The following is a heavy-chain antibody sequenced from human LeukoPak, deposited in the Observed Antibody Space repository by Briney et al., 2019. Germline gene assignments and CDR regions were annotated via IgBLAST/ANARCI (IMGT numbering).Heavy chain of an antibody. J-gene: IGHJ3*02. CDR1: GFTFTNYW. CDR3: ARDGAYYDSSGYYLYDAFDI. V-gene: IGHV3-7*01. Sequence: GGSLRLSCAASGFTFTNYWMNWLRQAPGKGLEWVANIKQDGGAKYYVDSVKGRFTISRDNAKNSLYLQMNSLRAEDTAVYYCARDGAYYDSSGYYLYDAFDIWGQGTMVTVSS. CDR2: IKQDGGAK. D-gene: IGHD3-22*01.